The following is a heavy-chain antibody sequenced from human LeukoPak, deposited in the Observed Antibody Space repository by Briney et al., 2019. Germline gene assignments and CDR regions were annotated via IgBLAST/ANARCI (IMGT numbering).Heavy chain of an antibody. Sequence: PGGSLRLSCAASGFTFSSYAMSWVRQAPGKGLEWVSHISGSGGSTYYADSVKGRFTISRDNSKSTLYLQMNSLRAEDTAVYYCVKAPSWYFDFWGRGTLVTVSS. CDR3: VKAPSWYFDF. J-gene: IGHJ2*01. CDR2: ISGSGGST. CDR1: GFTFSSYA. V-gene: IGHV3-23*01.